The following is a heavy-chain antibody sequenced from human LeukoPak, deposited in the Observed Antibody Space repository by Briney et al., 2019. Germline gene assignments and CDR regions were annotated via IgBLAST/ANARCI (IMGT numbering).Heavy chain of an antibody. V-gene: IGHV3-21*01. Sequence: GGSLRLSCAASGLTFSIYAMNWVRQAPGKGLEWVSSISGSGGNTYYGDSAKGRFTISRDDAKNSLYLQMNSLRAEDTAIYYCAREDDWNYEDYWGQGTLVTVSS. J-gene: IGHJ4*02. CDR2: ISGSGGNT. CDR1: GLTFSIYA. D-gene: IGHD1-7*01. CDR3: AREDDWNYEDY.